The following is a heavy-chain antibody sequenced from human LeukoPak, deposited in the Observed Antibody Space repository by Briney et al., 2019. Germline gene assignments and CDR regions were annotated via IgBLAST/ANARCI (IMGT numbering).Heavy chain of an antibody. D-gene: IGHD3-22*01. CDR1: GFTFDDYA. Sequence: PGGSLRLSCAASGFTFDDYAMHWVRQAPGKGLEWVSGISWNSGSIDYADSVKGRFTISRDNTKNSLYLQMNSLRAEDTALYYCAKDMVVLSHYYDSSGYNAFDIRGQGTLVTVSS. J-gene: IGHJ4*02. V-gene: IGHV3-9*01. CDR3: AKDMVVLSHYYDSSGYNAFDI. CDR2: ISWNSGSI.